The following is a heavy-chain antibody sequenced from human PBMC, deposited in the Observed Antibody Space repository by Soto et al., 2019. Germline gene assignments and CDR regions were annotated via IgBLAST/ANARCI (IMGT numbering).Heavy chain of an antibody. D-gene: IGHD3-3*01. CDR1: GGSFSGYY. CDR3: ARLFWSGYYTTFAFDI. J-gene: IGHJ3*02. CDR2: INHSGST. Sequence: SETLSLTCAVYGGSFSGYYWSWIRQPPGKGLEWIGEINHSGSTNYNPSLKSRVTISVDTPKNQFSLKLSSVTAADTAVYYCARLFWSGYYTTFAFDIWGQGTMVTVSS. V-gene: IGHV4-34*01.